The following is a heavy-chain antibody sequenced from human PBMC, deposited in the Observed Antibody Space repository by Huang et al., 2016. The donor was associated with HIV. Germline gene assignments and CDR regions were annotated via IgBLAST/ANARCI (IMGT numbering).Heavy chain of an antibody. J-gene: IGHJ6*02. D-gene: IGHD4-17*01. CDR2: IRPSYGYP. CDR3: ARDLGTTVVPDGMDV. CDR1: GYTFISYG. V-gene: IGHV1-18*04. Sequence: QVQLVQSGAEVKKPGASVKVSCRASGYTFISYGITWVRQAPGQGLEGVGWIRPSYGYPNYAQQFQGRVTMTTDTSTNTVYMEVRSLRSDDTAVYYCARDLGTTVVPDGMDVWGQGTTVTVSS.